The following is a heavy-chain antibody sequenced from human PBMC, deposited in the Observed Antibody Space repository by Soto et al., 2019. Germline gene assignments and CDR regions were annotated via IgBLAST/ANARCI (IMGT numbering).Heavy chain of an antibody. CDR2: INGDASNA. J-gene: IGHJ6*02. CDR1: GFTFTNYW. D-gene: IGHD4-4*01. Sequence: EVQLVESGGTLVQPGGSLRLSCAAAGFTFTNYWMNWVRQAPGKGLVWVSRINGDASNAFYADSVKGRFTISRDNAKNTVYLQLNGLGAEDTAVYDCARGIQYRYGMDVWGQGTTVTVSS. CDR3: ARGIQYRYGMDV. V-gene: IGHV3-74*01.